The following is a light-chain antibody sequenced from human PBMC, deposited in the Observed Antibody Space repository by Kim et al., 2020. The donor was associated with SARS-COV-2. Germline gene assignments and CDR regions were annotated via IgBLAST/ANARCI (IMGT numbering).Light chain of an antibody. J-gene: IGLJ3*02. CDR3: CSYAGSYTFGV. V-gene: IGLV2-11*01. CDR2: DVS. Sequence: SVTITCTATSSDVGGYNYVYWYQQHPGKAPKLMIYDVSKRPSGVPDRFSGSKSGNTASLTISGLQAEDEADYYCCSYAGSYTFGVFGGGTKLTVL. CDR1: SSDVGGYNY.